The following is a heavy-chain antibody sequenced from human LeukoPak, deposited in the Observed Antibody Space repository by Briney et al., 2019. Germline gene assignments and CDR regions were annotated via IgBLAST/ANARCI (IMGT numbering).Heavy chain of an antibody. CDR3: AKDLAYGGNYYFDY. D-gene: IGHD4-23*01. CDR2: ISGTGGST. J-gene: IGHJ4*02. V-gene: IGHV3-23*01. Sequence: GGSLRLSCAASGFTFSSYAMSWVGQAPGKGLEWVSAISGTGGSTYYADSVKGRFTISRDNSKNTLYLQMNSLRAEDTAVYYCAKDLAYGGNYYFDYWGQGTLVTVSS. CDR1: GFTFSSYA.